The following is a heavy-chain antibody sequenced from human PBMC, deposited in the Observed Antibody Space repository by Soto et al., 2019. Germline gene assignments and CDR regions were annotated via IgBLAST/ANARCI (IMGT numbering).Heavy chain of an antibody. V-gene: IGHV3-23*01. CDR2: ISGSGGST. CDR3: AKDLAKYYYGSGSYSRGVPFDY. D-gene: IGHD3-10*01. J-gene: IGHJ4*02. Sequence: GGSLRLSCAASGFTFSSYAMSWVRQAPGKXLEWVSAISGSGGSTYYADSVKGRFTISRDNSKNTLYLQMNSLRAEDTAVYYCAKDLAKYYYGSGSYSRGVPFDYWSQGTLVTVSS. CDR1: GFTFSSYA.